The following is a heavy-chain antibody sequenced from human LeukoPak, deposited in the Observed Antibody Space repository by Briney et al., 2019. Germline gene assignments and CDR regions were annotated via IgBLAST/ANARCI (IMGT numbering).Heavy chain of an antibody. J-gene: IGHJ4*02. D-gene: IGHD6-13*01. V-gene: IGHV1-2*02. CDR1: GYTFTGSY. Sequence: ASVKVSCKASGYTFTGSYMHWVRQAPGQGLEWMGWINPNSGGTNYAQKFQGRITMTRDTSISIAYMELSRLRADDTAVCYCARAAHSATWYDRVFDYWGQGTLVTVSS. CDR2: INPNSGGT. CDR3: ARAAHSATWYDRVFDY.